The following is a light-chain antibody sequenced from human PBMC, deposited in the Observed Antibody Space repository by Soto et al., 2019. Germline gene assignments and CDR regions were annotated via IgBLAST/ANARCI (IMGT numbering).Light chain of an antibody. CDR3: SSYTDVVTLEV. CDR1: TTDFGGQNY. V-gene: IGLV2-14*01. Sequence: QSALPQPASPSRSPGESITISCTGTTTDFGGQNYVSWYQQHPGRAPKLILYEVSNRPSGVSNRFSGSKSGNTASLTIAGLQAEDVADYYCSSYTDVVTLEVFGPGTKVTVL. J-gene: IGLJ1*01. CDR2: EVS.